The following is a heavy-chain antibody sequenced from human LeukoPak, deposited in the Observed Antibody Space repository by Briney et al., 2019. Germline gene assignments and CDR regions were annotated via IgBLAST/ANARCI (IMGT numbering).Heavy chain of an antibody. J-gene: IGHJ6*02. D-gene: IGHD1-20*01. CDR2: IYYSGST. Sequence: SETLSLTCTVSGGSISSYYWSWIRQPPGKGLEWIGYIYYSGSTNYNPSLKSRVTISVDTSKNQFSLKLSSVTAADTAVYYCAIRYNWNQLAGYYGMDVWGQGTTVTVSS. V-gene: IGHV4-59*08. CDR1: GGSISSYY. CDR3: AIRYNWNQLAGYYGMDV.